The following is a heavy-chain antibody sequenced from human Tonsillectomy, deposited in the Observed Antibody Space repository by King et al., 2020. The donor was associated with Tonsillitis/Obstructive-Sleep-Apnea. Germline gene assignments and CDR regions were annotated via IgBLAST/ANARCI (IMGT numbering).Heavy chain of an antibody. CDR2: INWNGGST. CDR3: ARTGCTNVVCYSGRAFDI. D-gene: IGHD2-8*01. V-gene: IGHV3-20*04. CDR1: GFTFDDYG. J-gene: IGHJ3*02. Sequence: VQLVESGGGVVRPGGSLRLSCAASGFTFDDYGMSWVRQAPGKGLEWVSGINWNGGSTGYADSVKGRFTISRDKAKNSLYMQMNSLRAEDTALYYCARTGCTNVVCYSGRAFDIWGQGTMVTVSS.